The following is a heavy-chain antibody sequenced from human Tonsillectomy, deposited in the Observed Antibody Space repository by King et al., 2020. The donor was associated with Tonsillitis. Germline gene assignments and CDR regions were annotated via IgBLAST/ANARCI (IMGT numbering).Heavy chain of an antibody. J-gene: IGHJ4*02. V-gene: IGHV3-15*02. CDR2: IKSKADGGTT. CDR3: TTNLYFGDH. Sequence: VQLVESGGALVKPGGSLRLSCAASGLTFSNAWMSWVRQAPGKGLEWLGRIKSKADGGTTDYAAPVKGRFTISRDDSKNTLYLQTNSLQTADTAVYYCTTNLYFGDHWGQGTLVTVSS. D-gene: IGHD3-9*01. CDR1: GLTFSNAW.